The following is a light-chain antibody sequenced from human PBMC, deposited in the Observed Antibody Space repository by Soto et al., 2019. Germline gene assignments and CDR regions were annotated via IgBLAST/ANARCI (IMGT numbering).Light chain of an antibody. CDR2: YNN. V-gene: IGLV1-44*01. CDR3: AAWDDSLYGWV. Sequence: QSVLTQPPSASGTPGQRVNISCYGSSSNIGSNTVNWYQQLPGTAPTLLIYYNNQRPSGVPDRFSGSKSGTSASLAISGLQSEDEAHYYCAAWDDSLYGWVFGGGTKLTVL. CDR1: SSNIGSNT. J-gene: IGLJ3*02.